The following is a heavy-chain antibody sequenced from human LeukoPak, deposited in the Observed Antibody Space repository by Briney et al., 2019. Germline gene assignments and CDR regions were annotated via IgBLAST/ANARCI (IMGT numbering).Heavy chain of an antibody. CDR3: AREGPYCSSTSCYNWFDP. J-gene: IGHJ5*02. CDR1: GGSISSYY. D-gene: IGHD2-2*01. V-gene: IGHV4-59*01. CDR2: IYYSGST. Sequence: PSETLSLTCTVSGGSISSYYWSWIRQPPGKGLEWIGYIYYSGSTNYNPSHKSRVTISVDTSKNQFSLKLSSVTAADTAVYYCAREGPYCSSTSCYNWFDPWGQGTLVTVSS.